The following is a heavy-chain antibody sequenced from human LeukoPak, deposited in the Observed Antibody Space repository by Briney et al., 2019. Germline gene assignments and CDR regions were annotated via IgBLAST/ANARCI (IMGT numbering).Heavy chain of an antibody. V-gene: IGHV1-18*04. CDR2: ISPYNDNT. CDR3: TRDHLAADGSDAFDI. CDR1: GYTFTGYY. J-gene: IGHJ3*02. Sequence: ASVKVSCKASGYTFTGYYMHWVRQAPGQGLEWMGWISPYNDNTKYAQKFQGRVTMTTDTSTTTAYMDLRSLRSDDTAVCYCTRDHLAADGSDAFDIWGQGTMVTVSS. D-gene: IGHD6-13*01.